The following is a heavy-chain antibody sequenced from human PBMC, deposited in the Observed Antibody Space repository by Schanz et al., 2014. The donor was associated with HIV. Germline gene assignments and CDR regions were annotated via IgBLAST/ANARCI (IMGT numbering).Heavy chain of an antibody. CDR3: ARSHYSVVSSRAMDV. V-gene: IGHV1-18*01. CDR1: GYTFTSYG. D-gene: IGHD2-15*01. Sequence: QVQLVQSGAEVKKPGASVKVSCKASGYTFTSYGISWVRQAPGQGLEWMGWISAYDGNTNYAQKFQGRVTMTTDTSRYTAYMELSSLKSEDTAVYYCARSHYSVVSSRAMDVWGQGTTVTVSS. J-gene: IGHJ6*02. CDR2: ISAYDGNT.